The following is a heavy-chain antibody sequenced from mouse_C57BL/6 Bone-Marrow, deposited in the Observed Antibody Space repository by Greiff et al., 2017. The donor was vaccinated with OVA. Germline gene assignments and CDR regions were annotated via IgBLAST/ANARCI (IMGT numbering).Heavy chain of an antibody. CDR1: GYTFTSYW. CDR2: IYPGNSDT. Sequence: EVQLQQSGTVLARPGASVKLSCKTSGYTFTSYWMHWVKQRPGQGLEWIGAIYPGNSDTRYNQKFKGKAKLTAVTSASTAYMELSSLTTEDSAVYYWTGYGNPFLSFDVWGTGTTVTVSS. V-gene: IGHV1-5*01. D-gene: IGHD2-1*01. CDR3: TGYGNPFLSFDV. J-gene: IGHJ1*03.